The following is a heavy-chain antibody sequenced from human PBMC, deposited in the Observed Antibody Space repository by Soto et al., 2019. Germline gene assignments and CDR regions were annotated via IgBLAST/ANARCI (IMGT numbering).Heavy chain of an antibody. V-gene: IGHV1-18*04. CDR2: ISAYNGDT. Sequence: VQLVQSGAEVKKPGASVKVSCQASGYTFTSYGIAWVRQAPGQDLEWMGWISAYNGDTNYAQRLQGRVTMTTDTSTRTSYTELQSLKSAAPAVYYCARDHEYSTSGLYWFDLWGQGTLVTVSA. D-gene: IGHD6-6*01. CDR1: GYTFTSYG. J-gene: IGHJ5*02. CDR3: ARDHEYSTSGLYWFDL.